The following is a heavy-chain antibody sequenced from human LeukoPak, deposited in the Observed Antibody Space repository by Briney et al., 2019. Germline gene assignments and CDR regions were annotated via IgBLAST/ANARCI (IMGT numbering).Heavy chain of an antibody. CDR2: IKTKTDGETV. CDR1: GFTFKNAW. D-gene: IGHD5-24*01. J-gene: IGHJ4*02. CDR3: TTVGRWLLNSSPF. Sequence: KAGGSLRLSCAASGFTFKNAWMSWVRRAPGKGLEWVGRIKTKTDGETVDYAAPVKGRFTMSRDDSKNTLYLQMNSLKTEDTAVYYCTTVGRWLLNSSPFWGQGTLVTVSS. V-gene: IGHV3-15*01.